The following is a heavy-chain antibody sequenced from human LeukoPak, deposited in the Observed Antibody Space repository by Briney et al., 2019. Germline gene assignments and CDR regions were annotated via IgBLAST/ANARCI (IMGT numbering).Heavy chain of an antibody. D-gene: IGHD6-19*01. Sequence: ASVKVSCKASGGTFSSYAISWVRQAPGQGLEWMGGIIPIFGTANYAQKFQGRVTITADESTSTAYMELSSLRSEDTAVYYCARVAVAGTPQVDYWGQGTLVTVSS. CDR3: ARVAVAGTPQVDY. V-gene: IGHV1-69*13. CDR2: IIPIFGTA. CDR1: GGTFSSYA. J-gene: IGHJ4*02.